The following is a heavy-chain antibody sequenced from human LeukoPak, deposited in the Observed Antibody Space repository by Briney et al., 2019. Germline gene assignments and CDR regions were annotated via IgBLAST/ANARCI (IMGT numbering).Heavy chain of an antibody. V-gene: IGHV1-2*02. D-gene: IGHD1-26*01. CDR2: INPNSGGT. CDR1: GYTFTSYG. Sequence: ASMKVSCKASGYTFTSYGISWVRQAPGQGLEWMGWINPNSGGTNYAQKFQGRVTMTRDTSISTAYMELSRLRSDDTAVYYCARGKPQQLLTFDYWGQGTLVTVSS. J-gene: IGHJ4*02. CDR3: ARGKPQQLLTFDY.